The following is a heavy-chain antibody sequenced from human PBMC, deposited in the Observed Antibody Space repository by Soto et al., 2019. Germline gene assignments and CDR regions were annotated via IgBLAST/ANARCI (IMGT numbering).Heavy chain of an antibody. CDR2: ISGSGVST. CDR1: GFTFSSYA. J-gene: IGHJ6*02. Sequence: GGSLRLSCAASGFTFSSYALSCVSQAPGKGLEWFSAISGSGVSTYYADSVKGRCTISRDNSKNTLYLQMNSLRAEDTAVYYCAKDAWNCSGGSCNLDLYYYYGMDVWGQGTTVTVSS. D-gene: IGHD2-15*01. V-gene: IGHV3-23*01. CDR3: AKDAWNCSGGSCNLDLYYYYGMDV.